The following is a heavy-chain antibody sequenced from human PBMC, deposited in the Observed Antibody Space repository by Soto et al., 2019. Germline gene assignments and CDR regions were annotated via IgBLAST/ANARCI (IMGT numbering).Heavy chain of an antibody. Sequence: SETLSLTCAVYGGSFSGYYWSWIRQPPGKGLEWIGEINHSGSTNYNPSLKSRVTISVDTSKNQFSLKLSSVTAADTAVYYCARGPSGIKIFGVVPRGMDVWGQGTTVTVSS. CDR2: INHSGST. J-gene: IGHJ6*02. CDR3: ARGPSGIKIFGVVPRGMDV. CDR1: GGSFSGYY. D-gene: IGHD3-3*01. V-gene: IGHV4-34*01.